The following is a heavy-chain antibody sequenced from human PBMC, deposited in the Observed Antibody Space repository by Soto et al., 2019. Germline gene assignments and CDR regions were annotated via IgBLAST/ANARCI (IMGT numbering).Heavy chain of an antibody. V-gene: IGHV1-18*01. CDR2: INTYNGNT. D-gene: IGHD6-13*01. CDR3: ARGSSPVDFDY. Sequence: ASVKVSCKASGYTFTNYGVNWVRQAPGQGLEWMGWINTYNGNTNYAQRLQGRVTLTTDTSTRTAYMELRSLTPDDTAVYYCARGSSPVDFDYWGQGTLVTVSS. J-gene: IGHJ4*02. CDR1: GYTFTNYG.